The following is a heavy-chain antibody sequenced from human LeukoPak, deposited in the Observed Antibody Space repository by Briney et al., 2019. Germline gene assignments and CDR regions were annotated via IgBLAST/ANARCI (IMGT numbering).Heavy chain of an antibody. D-gene: IGHD2-2*01. J-gene: IGHJ4*02. CDR2: ISSSSSYI. V-gene: IGHV3-21*01. CDR3: ARELIGVVPAATNDY. CDR1: GFTFSSYS. Sequence: GGSPRLSCAASGFTFSSYSMNWVRQAPGKGLEWVSSISSSSSYIYYADSVKGRFTISRDNAKNSLYLQMNSLRAEDTAVYYCARELIGVVPAATNDYWGQGTLVTVSS.